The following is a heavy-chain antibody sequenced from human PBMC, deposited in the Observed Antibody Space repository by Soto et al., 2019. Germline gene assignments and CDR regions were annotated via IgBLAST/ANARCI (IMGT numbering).Heavy chain of an antibody. J-gene: IGHJ4*02. D-gene: IGHD3-22*01. CDR1: GGTFSSYT. Sequence: QVQLVQSGAEVKKPGSSVKVSCKASGGTFSSYTISWVRQAPGQGLEWMGRIIPILGIANYAQKFQGRVTITADKSTSTAYMELRSLRSEDTAVYYCARVTYYYDSSGYYYFDYWGQGTLVTVSS. CDR2: IIPILGIA. V-gene: IGHV1-69*02. CDR3: ARVTYYYDSSGYYYFDY.